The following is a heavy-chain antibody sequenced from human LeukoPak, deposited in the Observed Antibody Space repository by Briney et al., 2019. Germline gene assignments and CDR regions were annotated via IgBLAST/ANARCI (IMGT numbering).Heavy chain of an antibody. CDR1: GYSFTSYW. J-gene: IGHJ5*02. CDR3: ARDCSSTSCYPYGFDP. V-gene: IGHV5-51*01. CDR2: IYPGDSDT. D-gene: IGHD2-2*01. Sequence: GESLKISCKGSGYSFTSYWIGWVRQMPGKGLEWMGIIYPGDSDTRYSPSFQGQVTISADKSISTAYLQWGSLKASDTAMYYCARDCSSTSCYPYGFDPWGQGTLVTVSS.